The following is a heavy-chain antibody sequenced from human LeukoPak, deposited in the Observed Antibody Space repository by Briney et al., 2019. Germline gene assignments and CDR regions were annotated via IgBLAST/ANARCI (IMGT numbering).Heavy chain of an antibody. V-gene: IGHV3-64*01. CDR3: ARGFEGLWFGEFIPFDY. CDR1: GFTFSSYA. CDR2: ISSNGGST. D-gene: IGHD3-10*01. J-gene: IGHJ4*02. Sequence: GGSLRLSCAASGFTFSSYAMHWVRQAPGKGLEYGSAISSNGGSTCYANSVKGRFTISRDNSKNTLYLQMGSLRTEDMAVYYCARGFEGLWFGEFIPFDYWGQGTLVTVSS.